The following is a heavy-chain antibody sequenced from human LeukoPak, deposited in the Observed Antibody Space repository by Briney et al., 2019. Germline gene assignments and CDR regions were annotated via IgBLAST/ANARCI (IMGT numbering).Heavy chain of an antibody. CDR3: ARGSRSPFYFDY. CDR1: GFTFSSYV. Sequence: PGGSLRLSCEASGFTFSSYVMRWVRQAPGKGLEWVSGISGDGDTTSYADSVRGRFTISRDNSENTVYLQMNSLGAEDTAVYYCARGSRSPFYFDYWGQGTLVTVSS. J-gene: IGHJ4*02. CDR2: ISGDGDTT. V-gene: IGHV3-23*01.